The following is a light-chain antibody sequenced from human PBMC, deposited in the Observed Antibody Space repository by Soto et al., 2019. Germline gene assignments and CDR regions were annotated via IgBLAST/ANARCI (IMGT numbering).Light chain of an antibody. CDR1: QSVSSSY. V-gene: IGKV3-20*01. CDR3: QQYGSSPHT. Sequence: EIVLTQSPGTLSLSPGERATLSCRASQSVSSSYLAWYQQKPGQAPRLLIYGASSRATGIPDRFSGSGSGTDFTLTISRLEPEDFAVYYCQQYGSSPHTFGQGTNVAIK. J-gene: IGKJ1*01. CDR2: GAS.